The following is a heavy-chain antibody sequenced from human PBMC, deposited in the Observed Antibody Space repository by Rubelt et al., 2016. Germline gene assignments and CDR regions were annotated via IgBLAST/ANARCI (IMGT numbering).Heavy chain of an antibody. CDR1: GGSISSYY. Sequence: QVQLQQWGAGLLKPSETLSLTCAVSGGSISSYYWSWIRQPPGKGLEWIGYIYYSGSTNYNPSLKSRFTVSVDTSKNQFYLKLSSVTAADTAVYYCAREGMVRGVIGYYYYGMDVWGQGTTVTVSS. J-gene: IGHJ6*02. CDR2: IYYSGST. V-gene: IGHV4-59*01. CDR3: AREGMVRGVIGYYYYGMDV. D-gene: IGHD3-10*01.